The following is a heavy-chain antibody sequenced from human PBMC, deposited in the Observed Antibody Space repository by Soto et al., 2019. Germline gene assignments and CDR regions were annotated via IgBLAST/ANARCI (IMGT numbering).Heavy chain of an antibody. D-gene: IGHD2-8*01. V-gene: IGHV1-18*01. J-gene: IGHJ5*02. CDR3: ARDNGMAGSFDP. CDR2: ISTYDGKT. CDR1: GYSFTTHG. Sequence: ASVKVSCKTSGYSFTTHGITWVRQAPGQGLEWMGLISTYDGKTTYAEKIQGRVTLTRDTSTSTAYMELKSLRSDETAVYYCARDNGMAGSFDPWGPGTLVTVS.